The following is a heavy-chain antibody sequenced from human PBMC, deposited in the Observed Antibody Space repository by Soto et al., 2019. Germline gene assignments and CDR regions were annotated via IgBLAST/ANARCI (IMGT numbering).Heavy chain of an antibody. V-gene: IGHV1-18*01. CDR1: GYTFTSYG. CDR3: GWSSVSGYSGYVPN. D-gene: IGHD5-12*01. Sequence: ASVKVSCKASGYTFTSYGISWVRQAPGQGLEWMGWISAYNGNTNYAQKLQGRVTMTTDTSTSTAYMELRSLRSDDTAVYYCGWSSVSGYSGYVPNWGQGTLVTVSS. CDR2: ISAYNGNT. J-gene: IGHJ4*02.